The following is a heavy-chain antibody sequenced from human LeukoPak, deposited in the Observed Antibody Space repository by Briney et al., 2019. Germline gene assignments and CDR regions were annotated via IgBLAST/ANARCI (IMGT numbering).Heavy chain of an antibody. Sequence: PSETLSLTCAVSGGSISSGGYSWSWIRQPPGKGLEWIGYIYHSGSTYYNPSLKSRVTISVDRSKNQFSLKLSSVTAADTAVYYCARSGIVGATTRAFDIWDQGTMVTVSS. CDR2: IYHSGST. D-gene: IGHD1-26*01. CDR1: GGSISSGGYS. J-gene: IGHJ3*02. CDR3: ARSGIVGATTRAFDI. V-gene: IGHV4-30-2*01.